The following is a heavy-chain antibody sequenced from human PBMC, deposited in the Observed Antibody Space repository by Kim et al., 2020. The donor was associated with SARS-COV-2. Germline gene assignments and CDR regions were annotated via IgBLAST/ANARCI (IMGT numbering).Heavy chain of an antibody. D-gene: IGHD3-22*01. CDR1: GFTFGDYA. V-gene: IGHV3-9*01. Sequence: GGSLRLSCAASGFTFGDYAMHWVRQAPGKGLEWVSGISWNSGSIGYADSVKGRFTISRDNAKNSLYLQMNSLRAEDTALYYCAKGNTMIVVVIGSFDYWGQGTLVTVSS. CDR3: AKGNTMIVVVIGSFDY. CDR2: ISWNSGSI. J-gene: IGHJ4*02.